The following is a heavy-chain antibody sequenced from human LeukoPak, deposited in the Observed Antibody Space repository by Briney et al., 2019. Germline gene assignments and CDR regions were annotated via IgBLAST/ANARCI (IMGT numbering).Heavy chain of an antibody. CDR1: GFILSTYA. D-gene: IGHD6-13*01. CDR2: ISGSGGST. V-gene: IGHV3-23*01. J-gene: IGHJ4*02. CDR3: AKGGYSSSWYGPDY. Sequence: GGSLRLSCAVSGFILSTYAMSWVRQAPGKGLEWASSISGSGGSTYYADSVKGRFTISRDSSKNTLYLEMNSLRAEDTAIYYCAKGGYSSSWYGPDYWGQGTLVTVSS.